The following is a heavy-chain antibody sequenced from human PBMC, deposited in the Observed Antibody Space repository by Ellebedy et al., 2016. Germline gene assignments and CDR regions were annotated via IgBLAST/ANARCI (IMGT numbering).Heavy chain of an antibody. CDR3: VTRHNAAFDF. CDR2: ISISGNTI. V-gene: IGHV3-11*01. J-gene: IGHJ3*01. CDR1: GFTFSDYY. D-gene: IGHD1-14*01. Sequence: GGSLRLXCTASGFTFSDYYMSWIRQAPGKGLEWVSHISISGNTIYYTDSVRGRFTISRDNSKKTLYLQMSGLGAEDTAVYYCVTRHNAAFDFWGQGTMVTVSS.